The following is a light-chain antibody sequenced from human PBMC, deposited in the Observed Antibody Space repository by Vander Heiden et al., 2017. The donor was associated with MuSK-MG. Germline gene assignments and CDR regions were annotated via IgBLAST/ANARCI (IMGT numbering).Light chain of an antibody. CDR2: YDS. V-gene: IGLV3-21*04. J-gene: IGLJ3*02. Sequence: SYVLTQPPSVSVAPGKTARLTCGGNNIGSKSVHWYQQKPGQAPVLVIYYDSDRPSGIPERFSGSNSGTTATLTISRVEAGDEADYYCQVWDSSSDRNWVFGGGTKLTVL. CDR3: QVWDSSSDRNWV. CDR1: NIGSKS.